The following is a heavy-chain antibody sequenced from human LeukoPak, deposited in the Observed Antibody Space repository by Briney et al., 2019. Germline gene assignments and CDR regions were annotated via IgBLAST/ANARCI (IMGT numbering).Heavy chain of an antibody. V-gene: IGHV4-59*01. D-gene: IGHD1-26*01. CDR3: ARSPGATIYYYYGMDV. CDR1: GGSISSYY. J-gene: IGHJ6*02. CDR2: IYYSGST. Sequence: SETLSLTCTVSGGSISSYYWSWIRQPPGKGLEWIGYIYYSGSTNYNPSLKSRVTISVDTSKNQFSLKLSSVTAADTAVYYCARSPGATIYYYYGMDVWGQGTTVTVSS.